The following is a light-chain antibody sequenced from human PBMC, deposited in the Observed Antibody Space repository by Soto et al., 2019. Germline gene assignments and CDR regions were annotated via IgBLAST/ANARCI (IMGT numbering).Light chain of an antibody. CDR2: XXN. J-gene: IGLJ2*01. Sequence: QSVLXXXXSASXTPXXXXXXXXXGSXXXIGSNTVNWYQQLPGTAPKLXXXXXNQRPSGGPDRFSGSKSGTXASLVISGLQSEDEAEYYCAAWDDSLNGYVIFGGGTKLTVL. CDR3: AAWDDSLNGYVI. CDR1: XXXIGSNT. V-gene: IGLV1-44*01.